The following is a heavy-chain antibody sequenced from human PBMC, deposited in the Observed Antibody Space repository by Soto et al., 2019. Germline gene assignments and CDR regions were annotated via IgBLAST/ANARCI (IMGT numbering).Heavy chain of an antibody. J-gene: IGHJ6*02. D-gene: IGHD6-13*01. V-gene: IGHV1-69*13. Sequence: GASVKVSCKASGGTFSSYAISWVRQAPGQGLEWMGGIIPIFGTANYAQKFQGRVTITADESTSTAYMELSSLRSEDTAVYYCARGGPYSSSWVVLNYYYYYGMDVWGQGTTVTVSS. CDR3: ARGGPYSSSWVVLNYYYYYGMDV. CDR1: GGTFSSYA. CDR2: IIPIFGTA.